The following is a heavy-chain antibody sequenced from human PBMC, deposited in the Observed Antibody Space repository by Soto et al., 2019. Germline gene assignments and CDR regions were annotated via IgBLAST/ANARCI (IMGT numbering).Heavy chain of an antibody. Sequence: QVTLKESGPVLVKPTETLTLTCTVSGFSLSNARMGVSWIRQPPGKALEWLAHIFSNDEKSYSTSLKSRLTISKDTSKSQVVITMTNMDPVDTATYYCARIVDCSGGSCYLYYMDVWGKGTTVTVSS. D-gene: IGHD2-15*01. J-gene: IGHJ6*03. CDR2: IFSNDEK. V-gene: IGHV2-26*01. CDR1: GFSLSNARMG. CDR3: ARIVDCSGGSCYLYYMDV.